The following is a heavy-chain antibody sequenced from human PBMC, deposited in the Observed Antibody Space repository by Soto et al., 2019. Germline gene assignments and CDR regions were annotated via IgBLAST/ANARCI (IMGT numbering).Heavy chain of an antibody. CDR1: GDSISSYY. CDR3: ARDSGLTGTGGMFDN. CDR2: IFYSGTT. V-gene: IGHV4-59*01. D-gene: IGHD3-9*01. J-gene: IGHJ4*02. Sequence: SETLSLTCTVSGDSISSYYWSWIRQPPGKGLEWIGYIFYSGTTNYDPSLKSRVTMSADTSKNQISLNLSFVTAADTAIYYCARDSGLTGTGGMFDNWGQGILVTVSS.